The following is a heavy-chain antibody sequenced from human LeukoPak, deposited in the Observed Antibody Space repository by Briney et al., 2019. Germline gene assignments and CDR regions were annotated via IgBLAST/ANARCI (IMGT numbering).Heavy chain of an antibody. CDR1: GFTFSSYA. J-gene: IGHJ4*02. D-gene: IGHD2-15*01. V-gene: IGHV3-23*01. CDR2: ISGSGGST. Sequence: GGSLRLSCAASGFTFSSYAMSWVRQAPGKGLEWVSAISGSGGSTYYADSVKGRFTISRDNSKNTLYLQMNSLRAEDTAVYYCAKDCSGGSCYFFQNDYWGQGTLVTVSS. CDR3: AKDCSGGSCYFFQNDY.